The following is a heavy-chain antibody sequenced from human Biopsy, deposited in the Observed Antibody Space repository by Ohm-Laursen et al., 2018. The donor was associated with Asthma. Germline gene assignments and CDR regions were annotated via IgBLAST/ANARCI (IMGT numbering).Heavy chain of an antibody. D-gene: IGHD5-24*01. V-gene: IGHV3-30-3*01. CDR3: ARDMNRDGWYFDY. CDR2: ISYDGSNK. CDR1: GFTFSSYD. J-gene: IGHJ4*02. Sequence: SLRLSCAASGFTFSSYDMHWVRQAPGKGLERVAVISYDGSNKYYADSVKGRFTISRDNSKNTLYLQMNSLRGDDTAVYYCARDMNRDGWYFDYWGQGTLVTVSS.